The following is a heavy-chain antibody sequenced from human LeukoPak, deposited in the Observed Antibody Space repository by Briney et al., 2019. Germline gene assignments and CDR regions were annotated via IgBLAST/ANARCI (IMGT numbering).Heavy chain of an antibody. CDR3: ASGSDSGGSGSFSLVS. CDR2: IYYSGST. V-gene: IGHV4-30-4*08. J-gene: IGHJ4*02. D-gene: IGHD3-10*01. Sequence: PSQTLSLTCTVSGGSISSGDYYWSWIRQPPGKGLEWIGYIYYSGSTYYNPSLKSRVTISVDTSKNQFSLKLSSVTAADTAVYYCASGSDSGGSGSFSLVSWGQGTLVTVSS. CDR1: GGSISSGDYY.